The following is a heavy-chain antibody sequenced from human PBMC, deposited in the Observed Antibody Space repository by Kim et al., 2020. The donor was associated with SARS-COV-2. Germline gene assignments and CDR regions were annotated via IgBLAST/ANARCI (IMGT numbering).Heavy chain of an antibody. V-gene: IGHV4-59*01. CDR1: GGSISRDY. CDR2: FHYSDNT. Sequence: SETLSLTCSVSGGSISRDYWSWIRQPPGKGLEWIGYFHYSDNTKYNPSLKGRVTISLDASKRQFSLMLSSVTAADTGVYYCAYGSGCYYYVFWCQGNLAT. D-gene: IGHD3-10*01. J-gene: IGHJ4*02. CDR3: AYGSGCYYYVF.